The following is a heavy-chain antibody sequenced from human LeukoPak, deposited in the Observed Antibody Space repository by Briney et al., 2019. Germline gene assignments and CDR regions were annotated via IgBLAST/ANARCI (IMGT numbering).Heavy chain of an antibody. J-gene: IGHJ4*02. CDR2: ISSSSSSI. V-gene: IGHV3-21*04. Sequence: GGSLRLSCAASGFTFSSYSMNWVRQAPGKGLEWVSSISSSSSSIYYADSVKGRFTISRDNAKNSLYLQMNSLRAEDTAVYYCAKDLWFGELLFWGQGTLVTVSS. CDR3: AKDLWFGELLF. D-gene: IGHD3-10*01. CDR1: GFTFSSYS.